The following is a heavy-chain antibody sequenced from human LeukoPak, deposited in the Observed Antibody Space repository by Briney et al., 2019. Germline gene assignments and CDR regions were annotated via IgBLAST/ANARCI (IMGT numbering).Heavy chain of an antibody. CDR2: IYYSGST. Sequence: SETLSLTCTVSGGSISSYYWSWIRQPPGKGLEWIGYIYYSGSTNYNPSLKSRVTISVDTSKNQFSLKLSSVTAADTAVYYCARGKWSYYLDYWGQGTLVTVSS. CDR3: ARGKWSYYLDY. D-gene: IGHD2-15*01. J-gene: IGHJ4*02. V-gene: IGHV4-59*01. CDR1: GGSISSYY.